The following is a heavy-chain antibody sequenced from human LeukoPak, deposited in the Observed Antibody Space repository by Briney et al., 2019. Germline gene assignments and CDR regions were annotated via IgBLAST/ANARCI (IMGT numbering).Heavy chain of an antibody. Sequence: PGGSLRLSCAASGFTLSDYGMHWVRQAPGKGLEWVTFIRYDGSVKYYADSVKGRFTISRDNSKKTLYLRMNSLRAEDTAVYYCAKVPVYDSTAGDGYWGQGALVTVSS. V-gene: IGHV3-30*02. CDR2: IRYDGSVK. CDR3: AKVPVYDSTAGDGY. CDR1: GFTLSDYG. J-gene: IGHJ4*02. D-gene: IGHD3-22*01.